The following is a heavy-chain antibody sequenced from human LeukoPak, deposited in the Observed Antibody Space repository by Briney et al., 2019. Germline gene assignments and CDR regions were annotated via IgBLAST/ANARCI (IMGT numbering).Heavy chain of an antibody. CDR1: GFTVSSNY. Sequence: GGSLRLSCAASGFTVSSNYMSWVRQAPGKGLEWVSVIYSGGSTYYADSVKGRFTISRDNSKNTLYLQMNSLRAEDTAVYYCAKTTLGYCSGGSCYQGYWGQGTLVTVSS. V-gene: IGHV3-53*01. D-gene: IGHD2-15*01. CDR2: IYSGGST. CDR3: AKTTLGYCSGGSCYQGY. J-gene: IGHJ4*02.